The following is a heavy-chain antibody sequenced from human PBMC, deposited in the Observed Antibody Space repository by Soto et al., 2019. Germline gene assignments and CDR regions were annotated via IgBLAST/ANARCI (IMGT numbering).Heavy chain of an antibody. Sequence: GGSLRLSCAASGFTLSSYDMHWVRQATGKGLEWVSAIGTAGDPYYPGSVKGRFTISRENAKNSLYLQMNSLRAGDTAVYYCARSRYSGYGSRGYYGMDVWGQGTTVTVSS. CDR1: GFTLSSYD. CDR2: IGTAGDP. V-gene: IGHV3-13*05. D-gene: IGHD5-12*01. J-gene: IGHJ6*02. CDR3: ARSRYSGYGSRGYYGMDV.